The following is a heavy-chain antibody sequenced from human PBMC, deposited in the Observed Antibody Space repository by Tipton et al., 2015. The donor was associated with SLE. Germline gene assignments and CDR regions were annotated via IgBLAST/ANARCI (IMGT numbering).Heavy chain of an antibody. D-gene: IGHD6-13*01. CDR2: IYHSGST. V-gene: IGHV4-38-2*02. Sequence: TLSLTCTVSGYSIFDGYYWGWIRQPPGKGPEWIGTIYHSGSTNYNPSLESRVTISIDKSRNQFSLKLNSVTAADTAVYYCARGAAAGYYYYYYMDVWGKGTTVTVSS. CDR1: GYSIFDGYY. CDR3: ARGAAAGYYYYYYMDV. J-gene: IGHJ6*03.